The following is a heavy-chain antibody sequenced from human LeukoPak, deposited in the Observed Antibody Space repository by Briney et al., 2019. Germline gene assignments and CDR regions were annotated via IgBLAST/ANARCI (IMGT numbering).Heavy chain of an antibody. D-gene: IGHD4-17*01. J-gene: IGHJ4*02. CDR1: GYSISSGYY. CDR3: ARGGGAGDYGL. Sequence: SETLSLTCTVSGYSISSGYYWGWIRQPPGKGLEWIGSIYHSGSTYYNPSLKSRVTISVDTSKNQFSLKLSSVTAADTAVYYCARGGGAGDYGLWGQGTLVTVSS. V-gene: IGHV4-38-2*02. CDR2: IYHSGST.